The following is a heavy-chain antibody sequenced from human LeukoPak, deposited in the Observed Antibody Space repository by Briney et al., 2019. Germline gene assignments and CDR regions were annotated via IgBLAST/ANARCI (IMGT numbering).Heavy chain of an antibody. D-gene: IGHD1-20*01. Sequence: PGGSLRPSCAASGFTFDDYAMHWVRQAPGKGLEWVSLISGDGGSTYYADSVKGRFTISRDNAKNSLYLQMNSLRAEDTAVYYCARDPPFIIGTTFFDYWGQGTLVTVSS. CDR2: ISGDGGST. J-gene: IGHJ4*02. CDR3: ARDPPFIIGTTFFDY. V-gene: IGHV3-43*02. CDR1: GFTFDDYA.